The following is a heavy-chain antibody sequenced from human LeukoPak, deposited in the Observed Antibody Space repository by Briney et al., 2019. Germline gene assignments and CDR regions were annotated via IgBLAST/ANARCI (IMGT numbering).Heavy chain of an antibody. J-gene: IGHJ4*02. CDR2: IDNNGIN. CDR3: ARGGGGAKDFYFDY. Sequence: SETLSLTCAVSVDSFSGNFWTWIRQSPGKGLEWIGEIDNNGINNYIPPIKSRGTMSVDTTRKRFSLILASESAADTGVYYCARGGGGAKDFYFDYWGQGSLVTVSS. CDR1: VDSFSGNF. D-gene: IGHD1-26*01. V-gene: IGHV4-34*01.